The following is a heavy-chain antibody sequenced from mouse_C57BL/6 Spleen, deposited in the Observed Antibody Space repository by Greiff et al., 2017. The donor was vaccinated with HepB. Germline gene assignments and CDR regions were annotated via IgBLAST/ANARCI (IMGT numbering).Heavy chain of an antibody. Sequence: EVQRVESGGGLVQPGGSLKLSCAASGFTFSDYGMAWVRQAPRKGPEWVAFISNLAYSIYYADTVTGRFTISRENAKNTLYLEMSSLRSEDTAMYYCALSYDGYYGFAYWGQGTLVTVSA. CDR3: ALSYDGYYGFAY. CDR2: ISNLAYSI. J-gene: IGHJ3*01. CDR1: GFTFSDYG. V-gene: IGHV5-15*01. D-gene: IGHD2-3*01.